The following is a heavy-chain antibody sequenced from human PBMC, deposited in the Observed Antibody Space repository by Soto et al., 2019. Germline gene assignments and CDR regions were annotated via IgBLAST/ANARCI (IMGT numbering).Heavy chain of an antibody. Sequence: GGSLRLSCAASGFTFSSYAMSWVRQAPGKGLEWVSAISGSGGSTYYADSVKGRFTISRVNSKNTLYLQMNSLRAEDTAVYYCAKDLNTMIVVVIRGRSRSFDLWGRGTLVTVSS. J-gene: IGHJ2*01. CDR1: GFTFSSYA. CDR2: ISGSGGST. D-gene: IGHD3-22*01. V-gene: IGHV3-23*01. CDR3: AKDLNTMIVVVIRGRSRSFDL.